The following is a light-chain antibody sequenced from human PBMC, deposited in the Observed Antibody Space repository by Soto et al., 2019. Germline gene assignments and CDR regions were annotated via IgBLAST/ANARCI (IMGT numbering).Light chain of an antibody. J-gene: IGKJ5*01. Sequence: EIVLTHSPATLSLSPWERATLSCRASPSVANFVAWYQQKPGQAPRLLIYGAFNRATVIPARFSGSGSGTDFTLTISSLEPEDSAVYYCQQRNLWPPVTFGHGTRLEIK. CDR1: PSVANF. V-gene: IGKV3-11*01. CDR3: QQRNLWPPVT. CDR2: GAF.